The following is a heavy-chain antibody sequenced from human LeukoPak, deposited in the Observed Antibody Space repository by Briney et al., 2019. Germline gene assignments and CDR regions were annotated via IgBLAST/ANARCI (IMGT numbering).Heavy chain of an antibody. CDR3: ARAGYYGSGSYYV. Sequence: SETLSLTCAVYGGSFSGYYWSWIRQPPGKGLEWIGEINHSGSTDYNPSLKSRVTISVDTSKNQFSLKLRSVTATDTAVYYCARAGYYGSGSYYVWGKGTTVTISS. J-gene: IGHJ6*04. CDR1: GGSFSGYY. CDR2: INHSGST. D-gene: IGHD3-10*01. V-gene: IGHV4-34*01.